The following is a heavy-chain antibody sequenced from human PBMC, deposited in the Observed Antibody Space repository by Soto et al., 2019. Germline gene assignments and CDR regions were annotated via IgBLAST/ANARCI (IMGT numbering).Heavy chain of an antibody. D-gene: IGHD3-10*01. Sequence: QVQLVQSGAEVKKPGASVKVSCKASGYTFISYDINWVRQATGQGLEWMGWMNPNSGNTGYAQKFQGRVTMTSNTSLSTAYMELSSLISADTAVYYCARGGEWFGAFDPWGQGTLVTVSS. CDR1: GYTFISYD. J-gene: IGHJ5*02. CDR2: MNPNSGNT. V-gene: IGHV1-8*01. CDR3: ARGGEWFGAFDP.